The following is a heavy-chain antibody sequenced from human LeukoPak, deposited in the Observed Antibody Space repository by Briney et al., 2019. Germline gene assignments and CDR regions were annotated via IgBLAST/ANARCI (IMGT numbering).Heavy chain of an antibody. CDR3: ATYSSSWYCFDY. D-gene: IGHD6-13*01. J-gene: IGHJ4*02. CDR1: GLTFSNHG. V-gene: IGHV3-30*02. CDR2: IRYDGINK. Sequence: GGSLRLSCAASGLTFSNHGMHWVRQAPGKGLEWVSFIRYDGINKYYPDSVKGRFTISRDNSKNTLYLQMNSLRAEDTAVYYCATYSSSWYCFDYWGQGTLVTVSS.